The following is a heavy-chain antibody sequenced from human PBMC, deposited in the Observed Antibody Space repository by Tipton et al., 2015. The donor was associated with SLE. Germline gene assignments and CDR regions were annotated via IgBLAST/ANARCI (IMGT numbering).Heavy chain of an antibody. Sequence: TLSLTCTDSGGSISSYYWSWIRQPPGKGLEWIGYISYSGSPNDNPSLKSRVTISVDSSKNQFSLKLSSVTAADTAVYYCAAQGYYGSGGGFLDYWGQGTLVTVSS. J-gene: IGHJ4*02. V-gene: IGHV4-59*08. CDR2: ISYSGSP. CDR3: AAQGYYGSGGGFLDY. D-gene: IGHD3-10*01. CDR1: GGSISSYY.